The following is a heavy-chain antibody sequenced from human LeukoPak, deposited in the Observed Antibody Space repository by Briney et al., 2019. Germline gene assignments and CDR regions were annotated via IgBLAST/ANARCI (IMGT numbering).Heavy chain of an antibody. Sequence: PGGSLRLSCAASGFVFSSYGMHWVRQAPGKGLEWVAFIRYDGSNKYYADSVKGRFTISRDNSKNTLYLQMNSLRAEDTAVYYCAKDTTPPKAGFDPWGQGTLVTVSS. CDR1: GFVFSSYG. V-gene: IGHV3-30*02. CDR2: IRYDGSNK. J-gene: IGHJ5*02. CDR3: AKDTTPPKAGFDP. D-gene: IGHD1-14*01.